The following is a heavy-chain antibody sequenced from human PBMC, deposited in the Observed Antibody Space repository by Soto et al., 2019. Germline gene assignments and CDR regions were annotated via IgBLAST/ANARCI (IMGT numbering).Heavy chain of an antibody. Sequence: QVQLVQSGAEVKRPGASVKVSCKASGYTFTPHDINWVRQATGQGLEWMGRMNPNSGYIDFAQRFQGRLTMDTNTSISNAYMELSSLRSEDTAIYYWARGLYCSGGTCSDSWGQGTLVIVSS. J-gene: IGHJ4*02. V-gene: IGHV1-8*01. CDR2: MNPNSGYI. D-gene: IGHD2-15*01. CDR3: ARGLYCSGGTCSDS. CDR1: GYTFTPHD.